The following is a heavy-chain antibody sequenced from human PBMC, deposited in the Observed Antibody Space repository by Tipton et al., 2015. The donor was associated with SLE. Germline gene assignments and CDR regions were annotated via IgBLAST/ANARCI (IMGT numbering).Heavy chain of an antibody. V-gene: IGHV1-8*02. CDR3: ARGFGFGIVTNGMDV. CDR2: MNPNSGNI. J-gene: IGHJ6*02. D-gene: IGHD3-10*01. Sequence: QSGPEVKKPGSSVKVSCKASGGTFSTYAINWVRQATGQGLEWMGWMNPNSGNIGYAQKFQGRVTMTRNTSISTAYMELSSLRSEDTAVYYCARGFGFGIVTNGMDVWSQGTTVTVSS. CDR1: GGTFSTYA.